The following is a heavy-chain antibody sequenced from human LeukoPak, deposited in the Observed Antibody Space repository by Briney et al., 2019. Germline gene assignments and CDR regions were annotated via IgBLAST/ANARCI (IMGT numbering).Heavy chain of an antibody. D-gene: IGHD5-12*01. CDR2: INPNSGDI. CDR3: ARDFEWLEAFDI. Sequence: EASVKVSCKASGYTFTGYYMHWVRLAPGQGLEWMGWINPNSGDINYAQRFQGRVTMTRDTSISTAYMELSRLRSDDTAVYYCARDFEWLEAFDIWGQGTMVTISS. CDR1: GYTFTGYY. J-gene: IGHJ3*02. V-gene: IGHV1-2*02.